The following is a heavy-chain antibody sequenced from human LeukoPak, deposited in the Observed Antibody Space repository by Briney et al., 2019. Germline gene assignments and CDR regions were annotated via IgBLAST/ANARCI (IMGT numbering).Heavy chain of an antibody. CDR3: ARDSSGNTYYYYYYMDV. V-gene: IGHV1-18*01. Sequence: ASVKVSCKASGYTFTSYGISWVRPAPGQGLEWMGWISAYNGNTNYAQKLQGRVTMTTDTSTSTAYMELRSLRSADTAVYYCARDSSGNTYYYYYYMDVWGKGTTVTVSS. CDR1: GYTFTSYG. D-gene: IGHD6-6*01. J-gene: IGHJ6*03. CDR2: ISAYNGNT.